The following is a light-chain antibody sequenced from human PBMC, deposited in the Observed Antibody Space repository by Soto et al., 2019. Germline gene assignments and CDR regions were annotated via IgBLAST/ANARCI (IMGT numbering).Light chain of an antibody. Sequence: QSVLTQAPSASGTPGQRVTISCSGSSSNIGSNAVNWYQQLPGTAPKLLMYGNTHRPSGVPDRFSGAKSGTSASLAISGLQSEDEGDYYCAAWDDSLNGPVFGGGTQLTVL. CDR3: AAWDDSLNGPV. CDR2: GNT. V-gene: IGLV1-44*01. J-gene: IGLJ2*01. CDR1: SSNIGSNA.